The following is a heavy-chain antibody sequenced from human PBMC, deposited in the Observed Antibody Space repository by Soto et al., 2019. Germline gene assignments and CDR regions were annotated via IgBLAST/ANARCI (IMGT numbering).Heavy chain of an antibody. D-gene: IGHD3-22*01. CDR1: GYTFTSYG. CDR3: ARVEDYYDSSGPDY. Sequence: ASVKVSCKASGYTFTSYGISWVRQAPGQGLEWMGWISAYNGNTNYAQKLQGRVTMTTDTSTSTAYMELRSLRSDDTAVYYCARVEDYYDSSGPDYWGQGTLVTVSS. V-gene: IGHV1-18*01. J-gene: IGHJ4*02. CDR2: ISAYNGNT.